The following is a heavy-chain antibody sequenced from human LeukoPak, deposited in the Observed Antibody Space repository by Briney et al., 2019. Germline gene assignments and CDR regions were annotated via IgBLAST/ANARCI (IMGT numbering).Heavy chain of an antibody. D-gene: IGHD1-26*01. J-gene: IGHJ4*02. Sequence: PGGSLRLSCAASGFTFSSYAMSWVRQAPGRGLEWVSAISGSGGSTYYADSVKGRFTISRDNSKNTLYLQMNSLRAEDTAVYYCAKDIVGATAADFDYWGQGTLVTVSS. CDR3: AKDIVGATAADFDY. V-gene: IGHV3-23*01. CDR2: ISGSGGST. CDR1: GFTFSSYA.